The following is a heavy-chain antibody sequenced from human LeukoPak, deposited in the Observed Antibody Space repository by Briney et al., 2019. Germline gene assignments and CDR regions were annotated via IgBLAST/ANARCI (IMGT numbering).Heavy chain of an antibody. D-gene: IGHD6-13*01. CDR3: ARSPAPTRSSWLYLDY. CDR1: GFTFSNYA. V-gene: IGHV3-30-3*01. Sequence: GRSLRLSCAASGFTFSNYAMQWVRQAPGKGLEWVAVISYDGSNKYYGDSVEGRFTISRDDSKNTLNLQMNSLRADDSAVYYCARSPAPTRSSWLYLDYWGQGTQVTVSS. J-gene: IGHJ4*02. CDR2: ISYDGSNK.